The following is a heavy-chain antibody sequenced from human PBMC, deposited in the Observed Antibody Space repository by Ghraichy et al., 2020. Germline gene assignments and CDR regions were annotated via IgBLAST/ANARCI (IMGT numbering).Heavy chain of an antibody. Sequence: ASVKVSCKASGYTFTSYYMHWVRQAPGQGLEWMGIINPSGGSTSYAQKFQGRVTMTRDTSTSTVYMELSSLRSEDTAVYYCASAKWELLQTEYFQHWARAPLSPSPQ. J-gene: IGHJ1*01. V-gene: IGHV1-46*01. CDR1: GYTFTSYY. CDR3: ASAKWELLQTEYFQH. CDR2: INPSGGST. D-gene: IGHD1-26*01.